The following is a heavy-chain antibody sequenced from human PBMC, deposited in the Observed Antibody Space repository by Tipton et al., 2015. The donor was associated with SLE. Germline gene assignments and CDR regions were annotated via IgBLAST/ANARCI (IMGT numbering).Heavy chain of an antibody. V-gene: IGHV3-7*01. CDR3: ARATVTTASCFDY. Sequence: SLRLSCVASGFTFSNYWMSWVRQAPGKGLEWMANIKQDGSAKNYVDSVKGRFTISRDNAENSLYLQINSLRAKDTAVYYCARATVTTASCFDYWGQGTLVTVSS. J-gene: IGHJ4*02. CDR1: GFTFSNYW. CDR2: IKQDGSAK. D-gene: IGHD4-17*01.